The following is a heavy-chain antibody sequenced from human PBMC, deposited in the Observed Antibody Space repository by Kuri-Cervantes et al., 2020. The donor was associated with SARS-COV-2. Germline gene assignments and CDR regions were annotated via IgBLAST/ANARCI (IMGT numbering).Heavy chain of an antibody. D-gene: IGHD6-13*01. Sequence: GESLKISCAASGFTLGNHGMHWVRQAPGKGLEWLAVISTDGTITHYADSVKGRFTISRDNSKSTLYLEMNSLRDEDTGVYYCAKETGAAGSSWMSYFDNWGRGTQVTVSS. CDR3: AKETGAAGSSWMSYFDN. CDR1: GFTLGNHG. CDR2: ISTDGTIT. V-gene: IGHV3-30*18. J-gene: IGHJ4*02.